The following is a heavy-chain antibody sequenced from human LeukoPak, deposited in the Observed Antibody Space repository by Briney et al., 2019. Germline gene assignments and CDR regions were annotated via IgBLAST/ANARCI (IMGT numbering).Heavy chain of an antibody. D-gene: IGHD4-23*01. CDR2: IKQDGSEK. J-gene: IGHJ3*02. CDR3: ARVGTTVVQAFDI. CDR1: GFTFSSYW. V-gene: IGHV3-7*01. Sequence: GGSLRLACAASGFTFSSYWMSWVGQAPGKGLEWVAKIKQDGSEKYYVDSVKGRFTISRDNAKNSLYLQMNSLRAEDTAVYYCARVGTTVVQAFDIWGQGTMVTVSS.